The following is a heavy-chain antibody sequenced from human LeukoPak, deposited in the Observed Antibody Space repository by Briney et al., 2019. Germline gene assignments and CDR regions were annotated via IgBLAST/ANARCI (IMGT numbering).Heavy chain of an antibody. J-gene: IGHJ4*02. CDR2: ISGSGGST. D-gene: IGHD3-22*01. CDR3: ARGRTTKTTYLYDSPGQIRGGAFDS. V-gene: IGHV3-23*01. Sequence: GDSLRLSCAASGFXFSSYAMSWVRQAPGKGLEWVSAISGSGGSTYYADALKGRSTISRDNAKDSLWLQINSLSAEDTAVYYCARGRTTKTTYLYDSPGQIRGGAFDSWGQGILVTVSS. CDR1: GFXFSSYA.